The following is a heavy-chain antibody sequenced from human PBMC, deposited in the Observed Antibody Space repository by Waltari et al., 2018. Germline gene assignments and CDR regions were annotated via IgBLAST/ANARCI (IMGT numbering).Heavy chain of an antibody. D-gene: IGHD3-3*01. CDR3: AKFGTYDSWRAQGHLDP. CDR1: TSTSTT. J-gene: IGHJ5*02. CDR2: ISVGGTT. V-gene: IGHV3-23*04. Sequence: EEQLVQSGGGLVQPGGSLRLSCAASTSTSTTINWVRQPPGRGLEWVSSISVGGTTYYADSVKGRFTISRVYSENTVYLQMNSLRAEDTAVYYCAKFGTYDSWRAQGHLDPWGQGTLVTVSS.